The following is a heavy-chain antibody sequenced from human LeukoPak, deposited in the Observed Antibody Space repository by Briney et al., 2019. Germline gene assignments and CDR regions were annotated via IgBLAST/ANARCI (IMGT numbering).Heavy chain of an antibody. Sequence: PGGSLRLSCAASGFSFNNYAMVWVRQAPGKGLEWVSAISGSGGSTYYADSVKGRFTISRDNSKDTLYLQMDSLTIEDTAIYYCASGYDFWSGHPPSQYGMDVWGQGTTVTVSS. D-gene: IGHD3-3*01. CDR2: ISGSGGST. CDR3: ASGYDFWSGHPPSQYGMDV. CDR1: GFSFNNYA. V-gene: IGHV3-23*01. J-gene: IGHJ6*02.